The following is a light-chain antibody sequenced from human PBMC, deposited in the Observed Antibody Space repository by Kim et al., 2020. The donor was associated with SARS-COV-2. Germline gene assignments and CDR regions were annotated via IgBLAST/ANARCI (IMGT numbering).Light chain of an antibody. CDR2: GAS. J-gene: IGKJ1*01. Sequence: SPGESATLSCRARQSVGSNLAWYQQKPGQAPRLLIYGASTRATGIPARFSGSGSGTDFTLTISSLQSEDFAVYYCQQYNNWPPWTFGQGTKVDIK. CDR1: QSVGSN. CDR3: QQYNNWPPWT. V-gene: IGKV3D-15*01.